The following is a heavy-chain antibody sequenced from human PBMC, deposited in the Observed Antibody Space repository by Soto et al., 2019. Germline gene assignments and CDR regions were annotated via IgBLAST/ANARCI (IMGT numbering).Heavy chain of an antibody. Sequence: PSETLSLTCTVSGGSISSYYWSWIRQPPGKGLEWIGYIYYSGSTNCNPSLKSRVTISVDTSKNQLSLKLSSVTAADTAVYYCASGLVGATHFDYWGQGTLVTV. CDR2: IYYSGST. CDR3: ASGLVGATHFDY. J-gene: IGHJ4*02. CDR1: GGSISSYY. D-gene: IGHD1-26*01. V-gene: IGHV4-59*01.